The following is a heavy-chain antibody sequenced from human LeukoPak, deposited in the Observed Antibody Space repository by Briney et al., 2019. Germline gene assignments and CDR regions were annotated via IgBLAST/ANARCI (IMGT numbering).Heavy chain of an antibody. CDR3: TALEYYYGSGSSNDY. J-gene: IGHJ4*02. CDR2: IRSKANSYAT. CDR1: GFTFSGSA. D-gene: IGHD3-10*01. Sequence: GGSLRLSCAASGFTFSGSAMHWVRQASGKGLEWVGRIRSKANSYATAYAASVKGRFTISRDDSKNTAYLQMNSLKTEDTAVYYCTALEYYYGSGSSNDYWGQGTLVTVSS. V-gene: IGHV3-73*01.